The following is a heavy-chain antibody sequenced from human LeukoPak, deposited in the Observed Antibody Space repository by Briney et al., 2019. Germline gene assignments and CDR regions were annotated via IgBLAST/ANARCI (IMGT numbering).Heavy chain of an antibody. CDR1: DASISGYY. V-gene: IGHV4-59*01. CDR3: ARDLGGIYFDY. J-gene: IGHJ4*01. D-gene: IGHD1-26*01. CDR2: IYFSGST. Sequence: SETLSLTCTVSDASISGYYWSWIPQPPGKGLEWIGSIYFSGSTNYNPSLRSRITISVDTSQNQFSLELSSVTPADTAVYYCARDLGGIYFDYWGHGNPLTASS.